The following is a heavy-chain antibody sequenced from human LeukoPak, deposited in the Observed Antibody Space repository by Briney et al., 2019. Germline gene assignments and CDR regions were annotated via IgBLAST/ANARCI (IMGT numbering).Heavy chain of an antibody. D-gene: IGHD1-1*01. CDR3: ARTLPNIGPTGTNYYYYMDV. CDR2: IIPTLDTA. CDR1: GGTISSYA. Sequence: SVKVSCKASGGTISSYAVSWVRQVPGQGLEWMGGIIPTLDTANYAQKFQGRVTITTDESTSTICMDLRSLRSDDTAVYYCARTLPNIGPTGTNYYYYMDVWGKGTTVIVSS. J-gene: IGHJ6*03. V-gene: IGHV1-69*05.